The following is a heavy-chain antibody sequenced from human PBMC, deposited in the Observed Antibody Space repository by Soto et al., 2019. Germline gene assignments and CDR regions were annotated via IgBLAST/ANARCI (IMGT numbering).Heavy chain of an antibody. D-gene: IGHD3-10*01. CDR2: INTAGGYT. J-gene: IGHJ6*02. CDR1: GFTFSSYW. Sequence: EVQLVESGGGLVQPGGSLRLSCVASGFTFSSYWMHWVRQAPGKGLVWVARINTAGGYTNYTDSVKGRFTISRDNAKNTLYLQMNSLRAEDTAVHYCTRDSYYGNIYYGMDVWGQGTTVTVSS. V-gene: IGHV3-74*01. CDR3: TRDSYYGNIYYGMDV.